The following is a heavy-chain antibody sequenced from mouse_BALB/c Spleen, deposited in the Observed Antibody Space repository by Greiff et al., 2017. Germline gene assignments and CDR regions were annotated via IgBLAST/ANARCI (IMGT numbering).Heavy chain of an antibody. D-gene: IGHD1-2*01. J-gene: IGHJ4*01. Sequence: DVHLVESGGGLVQPGGSLRLSCATSGFTFTDYYMSWVRQPPGKALEWLGFIRNKANGYTTEYSASVKGRFTISRDNSQSILYLQMNTLRAEDSATYYCARDRGLLRLQDYAMDYWGQGTSVTVSS. CDR3: ARDRGLLRLQDYAMDY. CDR2: IRNKANGYTT. V-gene: IGHV7-3*02. CDR1: GFTFTDYY.